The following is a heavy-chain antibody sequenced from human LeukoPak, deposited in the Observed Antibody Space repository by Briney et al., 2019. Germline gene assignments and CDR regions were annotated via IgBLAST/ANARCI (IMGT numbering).Heavy chain of an antibody. J-gene: IGHJ3*02. CDR3: ARGGDCYSSENDAFDI. D-gene: IGHD2-21*02. CDR1: GYTFTGYY. V-gene: IGHV1-2*02. CDR2: INPNSGGT. Sequence: GASVKVSCKASGYTFTGYYMHWVRQAPGQGLEWMGWINPNSGGTNYAQKFQGRVTMTWDTSISTAYMELSRLRSDDTAVYYCARGGDCYSSENDAFDIWGQGTMVTVSS.